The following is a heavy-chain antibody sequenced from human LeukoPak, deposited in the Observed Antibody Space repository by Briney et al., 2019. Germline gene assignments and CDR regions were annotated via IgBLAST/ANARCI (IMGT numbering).Heavy chain of an antibody. V-gene: IGHV3-11*01. CDR1: GFTFSDHY. Sequence: GGSLRLSCAASGFTFSDHYMTWVRQAPGKGLEYISYLSNTGSDSFYADSVKGRFSISRDNAEKSLYLQMNDLRAEDTAVYYCARGHRGLDYWGQGTLVTVSS. D-gene: IGHD3-10*01. CDR3: ARGHRGLDY. J-gene: IGHJ4*02. CDR2: LSNTGSDS.